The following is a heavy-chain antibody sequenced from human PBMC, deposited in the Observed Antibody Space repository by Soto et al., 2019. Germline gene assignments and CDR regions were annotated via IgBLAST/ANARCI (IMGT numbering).Heavy chain of an antibody. Sequence: SETLSLTCAVSGDSITGDNGWSLVRQPPGKGLEWIGEIHHSGATNYNPSLKSRVTISVDKSKNQFSLKLNSVTAADTAMFYCATQGFYRMGVWGRGTTVTVPS. J-gene: IGHJ6*02. CDR2: IHHSGAT. V-gene: IGHV4-4*02. CDR1: GDSITGDNG. CDR3: ATQGFYRMGV.